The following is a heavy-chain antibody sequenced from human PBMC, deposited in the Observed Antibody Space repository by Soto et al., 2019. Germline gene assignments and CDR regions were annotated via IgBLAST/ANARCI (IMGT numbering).Heavy chain of an antibody. Sequence: QLQLQESGPGLVKPSETLSLTCTVSGGSISSSSYYWGWIRQPPGKGLEWIGSIYYSGSTYYNPSLKTQVSISVDTSPNQCPLKLSSVTAAATAVYYCARHELHSSGCTDDWGQGTLVTVSS. J-gene: IGHJ4*02. CDR3: ARHELHSSGCTDD. CDR2: IYYSGST. CDR1: GGSISSSSYY. D-gene: IGHD6-19*01. V-gene: IGHV4-39*01.